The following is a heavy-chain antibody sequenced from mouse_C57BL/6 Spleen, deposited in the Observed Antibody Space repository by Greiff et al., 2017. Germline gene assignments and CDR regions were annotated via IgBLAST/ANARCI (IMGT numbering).Heavy chain of an antibody. Sequence: VQLQQSGPELVKPGASVKMSCKASGYTFTDYNMHWVKQSHGKSLEWIGYINPNNGGTSYNQKFKGKATLTVNKSSSTAYMELRSLTSGDAAVYYFAKGGGVAGPGFAYWGQGTLVTVSA. D-gene: IGHD1-1*02. CDR3: AKGGGVAGPGFAY. CDR2: INPNNGGT. J-gene: IGHJ3*01. V-gene: IGHV1-22*01. CDR1: GYTFTDYN.